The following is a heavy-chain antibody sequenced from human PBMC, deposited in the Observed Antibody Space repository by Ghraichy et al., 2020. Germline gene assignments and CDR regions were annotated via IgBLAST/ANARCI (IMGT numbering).Heavy chain of an antibody. J-gene: IGHJ6*02. Sequence: SETLSLTCTVSGGSISSYYWSWIRQPAGKGLEWIGRIYTSGSTNYNPSLKSRVTMSVDTSKNQFSLKLSSVTAADTAVYYCARDSRYYDILTGYYTYYGMDVWGQGTTVTVSS. CDR1: GGSISSYY. D-gene: IGHD3-9*01. V-gene: IGHV4-4*07. CDR3: ARDSRYYDILTGYYTYYGMDV. CDR2: IYTSGST.